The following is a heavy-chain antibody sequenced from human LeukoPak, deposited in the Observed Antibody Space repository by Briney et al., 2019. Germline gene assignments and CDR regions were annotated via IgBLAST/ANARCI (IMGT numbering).Heavy chain of an antibody. V-gene: IGHV4-59*11. Sequence: SETLSLTCTVSGGSISGHYWTWIRQPPGKGLEWIGQIHYSGRPDYNPSLKSRVTISVDTSKNQLSLKVTSVTGADTAVYYCARDEASYGGGLYYYYYGMDVWGQGTTVTVSS. D-gene: IGHD5-18*01. CDR3: ARDEASYGGGLYYYYYGMDV. CDR1: GGSISGHY. CDR2: IHYSGRP. J-gene: IGHJ6*02.